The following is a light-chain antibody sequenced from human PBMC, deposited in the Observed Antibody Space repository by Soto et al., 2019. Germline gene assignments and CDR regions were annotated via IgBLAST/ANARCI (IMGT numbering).Light chain of an antibody. CDR2: DVS. CDR3: SSYTGSSTPYV. Sequence: QAVLTQPASVSGSPGQSITISCTGTSSDVGGYNYVSWYQQHPGKAPKLMIYDVSNWPSGVSNRFSGSKSGNTSSLTISGLQAEDEADYYCSSYTGSSTPYVFGTGTKLTVL. V-gene: IGLV2-14*01. J-gene: IGLJ1*01. CDR1: SSDVGGYNY.